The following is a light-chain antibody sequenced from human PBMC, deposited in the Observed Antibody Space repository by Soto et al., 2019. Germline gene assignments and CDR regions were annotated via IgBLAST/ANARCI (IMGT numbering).Light chain of an antibody. CDR2: DVS. Sequence: QSVLTQPASVSGSPGQSITISCTGTSSVVGGSSHVSWYQQHPGKAPKVMIYDVSNRPSGVSSRFSGSKSGNTASLTISGLQAEDEADFYCSSYTRSGTYLFGTGTKVTVL. CDR3: SSYTRSGTYL. CDR1: SSVVGGSSH. J-gene: IGLJ1*01. V-gene: IGLV2-14*03.